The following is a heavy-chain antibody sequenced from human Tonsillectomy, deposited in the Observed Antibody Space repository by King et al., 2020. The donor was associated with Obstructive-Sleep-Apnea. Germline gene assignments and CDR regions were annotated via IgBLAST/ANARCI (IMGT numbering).Heavy chain of an antibody. V-gene: IGHV3-15*01. Sequence: VQLVESGGGLVKPGGSLRLSCAASGFTFSNAWMSWVRQAPGKGLEWVGRIKSKTDGGTTDYAAPVKGRFTISRDDSKNTLYLQMNSLKIEDTDVYYCTTNGEFGVVILKFDPWGQGTLVTVSS. J-gene: IGHJ5*02. CDR1: GFTFSNAW. D-gene: IGHD3-3*01. CDR3: TTNGEFGVVILKFDP. CDR2: IKSKTDGGTT.